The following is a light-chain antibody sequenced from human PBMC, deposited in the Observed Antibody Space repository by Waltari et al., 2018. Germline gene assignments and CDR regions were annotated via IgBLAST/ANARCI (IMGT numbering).Light chain of an antibody. Sequence: QSVLTQPPSVSAAPGQEVTISCSGSTSNIGKNHVAWYQQLPGTAPKLLIYDNDTRPSGIQDRFSGSKAETSDTLGITGLQTGDEADYYCGTWDTRLSARLFGDGTKSTVL. CDR3: GTWDTRLSARL. V-gene: IGLV1-51*01. CDR1: TSNIGKNH. J-gene: IGLJ2*01. CDR2: DND.